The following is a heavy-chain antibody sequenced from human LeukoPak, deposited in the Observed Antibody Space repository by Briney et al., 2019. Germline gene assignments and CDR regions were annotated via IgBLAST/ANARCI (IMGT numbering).Heavy chain of an antibody. J-gene: IGHJ4*02. V-gene: IGHV4-34*01. CDR3: ARVAKIRGVMSLKPYYFDY. D-gene: IGHD3-10*01. Sequence: PSETLSLTCAVYGVSFSGYDWSWLPQPPGKGLKWFGEMNNSGSTNSNPSLKSRVTISVDTSKSQCSLKLSCVTAADTAVYYCARVAKIRGVMSLKPYYFDYWGEGTLVTVS. CDR2: MNNSGST. CDR1: GVSFSGYD.